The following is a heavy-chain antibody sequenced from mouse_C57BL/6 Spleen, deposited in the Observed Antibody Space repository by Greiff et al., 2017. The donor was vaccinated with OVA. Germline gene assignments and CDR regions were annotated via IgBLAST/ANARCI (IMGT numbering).Heavy chain of an antibody. J-gene: IGHJ3*01. Sequence: EVMLVESGGGLVKPGGSLKLSCAASGFTFSSYAMSWVRQTPEKRLEWVATISDGGSYTYYPDNVKGRFTISRDNAKNNLYLQMSHLKSEDTAMYYCARATGNYWGQGTLVTVSA. D-gene: IGHD2-1*01. CDR2: ISDGGSYT. V-gene: IGHV5-4*03. CDR1: GFTFSSYA. CDR3: ARATGNY.